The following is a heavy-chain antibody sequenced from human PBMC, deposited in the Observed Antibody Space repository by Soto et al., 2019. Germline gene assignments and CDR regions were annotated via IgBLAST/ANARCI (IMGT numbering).Heavy chain of an antibody. CDR2: IDSSGTIR. D-gene: IGHD3-3*01. CDR3: ATLPIFGVSTDV. V-gene: IGHV3-11*01. J-gene: IGHJ6*02. CDR1: GFTFSDYY. Sequence: PGGSLRLSCAGSGFTFSDYYINWIRQAPGKGLEWISYIDSSGTIRYYADSVRGRFTISRDNARNSAYLQMSSLRAEDTAVYYCATLPIFGVSTDVWGQGTTVTVSS.